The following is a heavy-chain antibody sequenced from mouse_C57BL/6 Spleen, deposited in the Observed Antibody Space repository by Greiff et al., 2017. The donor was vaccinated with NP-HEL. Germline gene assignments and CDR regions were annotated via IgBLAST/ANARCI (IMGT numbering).Heavy chain of an antibody. J-gene: IGHJ4*01. CDR2: INPSSGYT. CDR1: GYTFTSYT. CDR3: ARPHYGYDDYAMDY. V-gene: IGHV1-4*01. Sequence: VKLMESGAELARPGASVKMSCKASGYTFTSYTMHWVKQRPGQGLEWIGYINPSSGYTKYNQKFKDKATLTADKSSSTAYMQLSSLTSEDSAVYYCARPHYGYDDYAMDYWGQGTSVTVSS. D-gene: IGHD2-2*01.